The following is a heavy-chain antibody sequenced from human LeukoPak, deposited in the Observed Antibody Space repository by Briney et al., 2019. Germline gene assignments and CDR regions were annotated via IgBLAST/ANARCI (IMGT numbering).Heavy chain of an antibody. D-gene: IGHD1-26*01. V-gene: IGHV3-11*06. CDR2: ITSSTNYT. CDR1: GSTFGNYY. CDR3: ARERGAIDY. Sequence: GGSLRLSCAASGSTFGNYYMSWVRQAPGKGLEWVSYITSSTNYTNYADSVKGRFSISRDNAKNSLYLQMNSLRAEDTAVYYCARERGAIDYWGQGTLVTVSS. J-gene: IGHJ4*02.